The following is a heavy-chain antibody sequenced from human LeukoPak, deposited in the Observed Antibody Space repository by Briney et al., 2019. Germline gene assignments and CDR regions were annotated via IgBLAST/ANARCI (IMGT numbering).Heavy chain of an antibody. CDR3: AKDTSLGVAVITHRGAFDI. Sequence: PGRSLRLSCAASGFTFSSYGMHWVRQAPGKGLEWVAVISYDGSNKYYADSVKGRFTISRDNSKNTLYLQMNSLRAEDTAVYYCAKDTSLGVAVITHRGAFDIWGQGTMVTVSS. CDR1: GFTFSSYG. D-gene: IGHD3-22*01. CDR2: ISYDGSNK. V-gene: IGHV3-30*18. J-gene: IGHJ3*02.